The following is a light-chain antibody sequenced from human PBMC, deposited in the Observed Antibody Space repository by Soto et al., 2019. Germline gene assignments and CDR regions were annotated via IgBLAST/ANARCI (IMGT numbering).Light chain of an antibody. CDR3: QQSYSTPLMDT. CDR1: QSISSY. V-gene: IGKV1-39*01. Sequence: DLQMTQSPSSLSASVGDRVTITCRASQSISSYLNWYQQKPGKAPKLLIYAASSLQSGVPSRFSGSGSRTDFALNISSLQPEDFATYYCQQSYSTPLMDTFGQGTKLEIK. CDR2: AAS. J-gene: IGKJ2*01.